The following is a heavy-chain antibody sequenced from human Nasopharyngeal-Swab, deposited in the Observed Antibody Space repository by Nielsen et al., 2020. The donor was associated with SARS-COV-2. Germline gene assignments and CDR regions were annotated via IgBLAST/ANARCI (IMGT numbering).Heavy chain of an antibody. D-gene: IGHD2/OR15-2a*01. Sequence: WVRQAPGQGLEWMGWINTNTGNPTYAQGFTGRFVFSLDTSVSTAYLQISSLKAEDTAVYYCAREANLEYSNWFDPWGQGTLVTV. CDR2: INTNTGNP. V-gene: IGHV7-4-1*02. CDR3: AREANLEYSNWFDP. J-gene: IGHJ5*02.